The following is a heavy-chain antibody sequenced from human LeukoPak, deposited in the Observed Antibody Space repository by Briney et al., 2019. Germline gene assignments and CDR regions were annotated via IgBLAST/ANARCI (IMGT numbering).Heavy chain of an antibody. Sequence: GRSLRLSCAASGFTFSSYAMHWVSQAPGKWLEWVAVISHDGNNKYYADSVRGRFTISRDNSKNTLSLQMNSLRAEDTAVYYCARLLTRGFTGEPDYWGQRTLVTVSS. J-gene: IGHJ4*02. D-gene: IGHD3-16*01. CDR3: ARLLTRGFTGEPDY. CDR2: ISHDGNNK. V-gene: IGHV3-30-3*01. CDR1: GFTFSSYA.